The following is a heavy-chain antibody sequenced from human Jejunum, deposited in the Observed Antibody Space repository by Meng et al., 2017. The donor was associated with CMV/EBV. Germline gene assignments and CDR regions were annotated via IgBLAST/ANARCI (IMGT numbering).Heavy chain of an antibody. V-gene: IGHV4-39*07. D-gene: IGHD4-17*01. J-gene: IGHJ4*02. CDR3: ARTAVTPRGLFDY. CDR1: GGSITSTYC. Sequence: QLQLQESGPGLVKPPETPSLTCTVSGGSITSTYCWDWIRQPPGKGLELIGSVFYSGSNYYNPSLKSRVTISIDTSKNQFSLKLNSVTAADTAVYYCARTAVTPRGLFDYWGQGTLVTVSS. CDR2: VFYSGSN.